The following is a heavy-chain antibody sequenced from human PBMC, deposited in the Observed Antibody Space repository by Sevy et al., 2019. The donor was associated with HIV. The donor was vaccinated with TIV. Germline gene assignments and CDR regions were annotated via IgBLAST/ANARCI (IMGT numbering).Heavy chain of an antibody. D-gene: IGHD6-13*01. Sequence: SETLSLTCTVSGGSISSSSYYWGWIRQPPGKGLEWIGSIYYSGSTYYNPSLKSRVTISVDTSKNQFSLKLSSVTAADTAVYYCARLDIPGIAAAGDYWGQGTLVTVSS. CDR3: ARLDIPGIAAAGDY. J-gene: IGHJ4*02. CDR1: GGSISSSSYY. V-gene: IGHV4-39*01. CDR2: IYYSGST.